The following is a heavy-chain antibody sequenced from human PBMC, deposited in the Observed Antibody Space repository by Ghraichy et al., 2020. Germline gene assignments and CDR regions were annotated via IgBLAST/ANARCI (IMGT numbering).Heavy chain of an antibody. Sequence: SETLSLTCTVSGGSISSYYWSWIRQPPGKGLEWIGYIYYSGSTNYNPSLKSRVTISVDTSKNQFSLKLSSVTAADTAVYYCARTEPAKYDSSGYYSLMRAFDIWGQGTMVTVSS. CDR3: ARTEPAKYDSSGYYSLMRAFDI. V-gene: IGHV4-59*01. CDR2: IYYSGST. J-gene: IGHJ3*02. D-gene: IGHD3-22*01. CDR1: GGSISSYY.